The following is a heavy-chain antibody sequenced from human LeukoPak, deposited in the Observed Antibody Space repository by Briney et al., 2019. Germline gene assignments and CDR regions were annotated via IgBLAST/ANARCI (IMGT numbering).Heavy chain of an antibody. CDR3: AKDRQMATSDFDY. Sequence: GRSLRPSCAASGFTFSSYGMHWVRQAPGKGLEWVAVISYDGSNKYYADSVKGRFTISRDNSKNTLYLQMNSLRAEDTAVYFCAKDRQMATSDFDYWGQGTLVTVSS. V-gene: IGHV3-30*18. CDR1: GFTFSSYG. J-gene: IGHJ4*02. D-gene: IGHD5-24*01. CDR2: ISYDGSNK.